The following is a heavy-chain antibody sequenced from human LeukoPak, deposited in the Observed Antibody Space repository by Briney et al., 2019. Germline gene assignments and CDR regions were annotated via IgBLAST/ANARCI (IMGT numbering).Heavy chain of an antibody. Sequence: ASVNVSCTASGYTFIKYNINWLRQTAGQGLEWMGWMNPKSGDTGYAQEFQGRVTITRDTSITTASMELSSLRSEDTAVYYCARGRCVGSPNCYYFDSWGQGTLVTVSA. CDR3: ARGRCVGSPNCYYFDS. D-gene: IGHD2-2*01. CDR2: MNPKSGDT. J-gene: IGHJ4*02. CDR1: GYTFIKYN. V-gene: IGHV1-8*03.